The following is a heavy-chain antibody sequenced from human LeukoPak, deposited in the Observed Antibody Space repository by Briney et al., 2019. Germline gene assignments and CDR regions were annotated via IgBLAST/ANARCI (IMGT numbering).Heavy chain of an antibody. CDR1: GGSISSYY. Sequence: SETLSLTCTVSGGSISSYYWSWIRQPPGKGLEWIGNIYYSGSTNHNPSLKSRVTISLDMSKNQFSLKLSSVTAADTAVYYCARSPLYYYQSSGHYYFDYWGQGTLVTVSS. D-gene: IGHD3-22*01. CDR3: ARSPLYYYQSSGHYYFDY. CDR2: IYYSGST. V-gene: IGHV4-59*01. J-gene: IGHJ4*02.